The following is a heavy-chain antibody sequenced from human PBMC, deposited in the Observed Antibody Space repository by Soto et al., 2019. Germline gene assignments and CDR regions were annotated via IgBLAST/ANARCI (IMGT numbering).Heavy chain of an antibody. Sequence: PGGSLRLSCAASGFTFSSYEMNWVRQAPGKGLEWVSYISSSGSTIYYADSEKGRFTISRDNAKNSLYLQMNSLRAEDTAVYYCARDRPGYYGSGSMDVWGQGTTVTVSS. D-gene: IGHD3-10*01. V-gene: IGHV3-48*03. CDR1: GFTFSSYE. CDR3: ARDRPGYYGSGSMDV. CDR2: ISSSGSTI. J-gene: IGHJ6*02.